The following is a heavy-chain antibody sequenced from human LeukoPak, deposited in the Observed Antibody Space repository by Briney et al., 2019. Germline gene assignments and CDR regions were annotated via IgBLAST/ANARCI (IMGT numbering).Heavy chain of an antibody. CDR2: ISGSGGST. V-gene: IGHV3-23*01. CDR1: GFTFSSYA. Sequence: GGSLRLSCAASGFTFSSYAMSWVRQAPGKGLEWVSAISGSGGSTYYADSVKGRFTISRDNAKNSLYLQMNSLRAEDTAVYYCARDGAAAGTRFDYWGQGTLVTVSS. J-gene: IGHJ4*02. D-gene: IGHD6-13*01. CDR3: ARDGAAAGTRFDY.